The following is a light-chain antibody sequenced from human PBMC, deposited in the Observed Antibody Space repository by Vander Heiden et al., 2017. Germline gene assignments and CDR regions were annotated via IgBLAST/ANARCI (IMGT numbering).Light chain of an antibody. V-gene: IGLV3-21*04. Sequence: SYVLTQPPSVSAAPGETDRITCGGNNLGSKGVPWYQQKPGQAPVLVIYYVKDRPSGIPARFSGSNSGNTATLTISRVEAGDEADYYCQVWAGRSDHVIFGGGSKLTVL. J-gene: IGLJ2*01. CDR3: QVWAGRSDHVI. CDR2: YVK. CDR1: NLGSKG.